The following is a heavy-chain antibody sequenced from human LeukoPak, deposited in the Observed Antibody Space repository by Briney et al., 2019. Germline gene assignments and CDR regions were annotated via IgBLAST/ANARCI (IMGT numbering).Heavy chain of an antibody. CDR3: ARDYGDY. CDR1: GFTFSNYW. V-gene: IGHV3-7*01. D-gene: IGHD4-17*01. Sequence: GGSLRLSCAASGFTFSNYWLNWVRQAPGKGLEWVANIKEDGSEKFYVDSVKGRSTISRDNTKNSLYLQMNSLRAEDTAMYYCARDYGDYWGQGTLVTVSS. J-gene: IGHJ4*02. CDR2: IKEDGSEK.